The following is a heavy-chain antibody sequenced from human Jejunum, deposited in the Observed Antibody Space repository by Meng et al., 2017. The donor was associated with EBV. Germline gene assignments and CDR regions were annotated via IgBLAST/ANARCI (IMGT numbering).Heavy chain of an antibody. Sequence: QVQLQQWGAGLLKPSETLSLTCAVYRGSFSGYYWSWIRQHPGKGLEWIGEINHSGSTNYNPSLRSQVTISVETSKNQFSLRLNSVTAADTAVYYCARVAFSYTTRSLDSWGQGTLVTVSS. D-gene: IGHD3-16*02. CDR3: ARVAFSYTTRSLDS. CDR1: RGSFSGYY. V-gene: IGHV4-34*02. CDR2: INHSGST. J-gene: IGHJ4*02.